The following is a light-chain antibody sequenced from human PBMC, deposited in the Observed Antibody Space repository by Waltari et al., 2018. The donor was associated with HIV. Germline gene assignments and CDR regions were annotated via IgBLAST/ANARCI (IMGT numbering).Light chain of an antibody. CDR1: SSAGGGYDH. CDR2: EVI. V-gene: IGLV2-11*01. Sequence: QSALTQPRSVSGSPGQPVTISCTGTSSAGGGYDHVSWYLQHPGKVPKLIIYEVIKRPSGVPDRFSGSKSGNTASLTISGLQTEDEADYFCCSYAGTYTYVLFGGGTKLTVL. J-gene: IGLJ3*02. CDR3: CSYAGTYTYVL.